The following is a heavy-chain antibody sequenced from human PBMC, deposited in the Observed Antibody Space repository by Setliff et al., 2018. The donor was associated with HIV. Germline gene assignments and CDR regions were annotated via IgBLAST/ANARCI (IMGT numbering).Heavy chain of an antibody. V-gene: IGHV3-53*01. CDR1: GFSVTTNY. CDR3: AKDPRAAVATICDY. Sequence: PGGSLRLSCAASGFSVTTNYMIWVRQAPGKGLEWVSVIFSSGTIYYADSVKGRFTISRDNAKNSLYLQMNSLRAEDTAVYYCAKDPRAAVATICDYWGQGTLVTVSS. CDR2: IFSSGTI. J-gene: IGHJ4*02. D-gene: IGHD5-12*01.